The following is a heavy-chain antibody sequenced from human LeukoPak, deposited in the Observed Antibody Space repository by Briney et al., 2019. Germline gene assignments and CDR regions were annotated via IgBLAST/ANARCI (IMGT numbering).Heavy chain of an antibody. CDR2: MNPNSGNT. CDR1: GYTFTSYD. J-gene: IGHJ4*02. V-gene: IGHV1-8*02. D-gene: IGHD1-14*01. CDR3: ATSTRPPNQIKQSDFDY. Sequence: ASVKVSCKASGYTFTSYDINWVRQAIGQGLEWMGWMNPNSGNTGYAQKFQGRVTMTEDTSTDTAYMELSSLRSEDTVVYYCATSTRPPNQIKQSDFDYWGQGTLVTVSS.